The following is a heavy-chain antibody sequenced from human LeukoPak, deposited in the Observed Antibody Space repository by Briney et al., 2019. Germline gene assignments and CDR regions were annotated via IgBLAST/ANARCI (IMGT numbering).Heavy chain of an antibody. CDR3: ARRPGYSSTPYYYYMDV. CDR1: GGSFSGYY. CDR2: INHSGST. D-gene: IGHD6-13*01. Sequence: SETLSLTCAVYGGSFSGYYWSWIRQPPGKGLEWIGEINHSGSTNYNPSLKSRVTISVDTSKNQFSLKLSSVTAADTAVYYCARRPGYSSTPYYYYMDVWGKGTTVTVSS. V-gene: IGHV4-34*01. J-gene: IGHJ6*03.